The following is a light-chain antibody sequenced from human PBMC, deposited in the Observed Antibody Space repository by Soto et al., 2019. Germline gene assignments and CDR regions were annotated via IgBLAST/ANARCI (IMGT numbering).Light chain of an antibody. J-gene: IGKJ5*01. CDR2: DAS. Sequence: EIVLTQSPGTLSLSPGERSTLSCRASQSISSSLAWYQQKPGLAPTLLISDASNRASGVPDRFTGGGSGTDFSLSIDRLEPEDFAVYYCQQYGSSPPITFGQGTRLEIK. CDR3: QQYGSSPPIT. CDR1: QSISSS. V-gene: IGKV3-20*01.